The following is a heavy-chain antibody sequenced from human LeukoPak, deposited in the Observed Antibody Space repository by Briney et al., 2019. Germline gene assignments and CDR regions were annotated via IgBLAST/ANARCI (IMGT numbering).Heavy chain of an antibody. Sequence: GGSLRLSCAASGFAFSSYAMNWVRQAPGKGLEWVSFITTSSETIYYADSMKGRFTTSRDNAENSLYLQMSSRRAEDTAVYYCVRDRGGGSFDFWGQGTLVTVSS. CDR3: VRDRGGGSFDF. CDR1: GFAFSSYA. V-gene: IGHV3-48*01. D-gene: IGHD2-15*01. CDR2: ITTSSETI. J-gene: IGHJ4*02.